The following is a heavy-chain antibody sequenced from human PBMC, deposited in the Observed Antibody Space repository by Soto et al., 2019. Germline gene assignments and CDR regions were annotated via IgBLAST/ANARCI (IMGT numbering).Heavy chain of an antibody. CDR3: ARTAVRTTDYYGMDV. J-gene: IGHJ6*02. V-gene: IGHV1-8*01. D-gene: IGHD1-1*01. CDR2: MNPNSGNT. Sequence: DSVKVSCKASGYSFTSYDINWVRQATGQGLEWMGWMNPNSGNTGYAQKFQGRVTMTRNTSISTAYMELSSLRSEDTAVYYCARTAVRTTDYYGMDVWGQGTTVTVSS. CDR1: GYSFTSYD.